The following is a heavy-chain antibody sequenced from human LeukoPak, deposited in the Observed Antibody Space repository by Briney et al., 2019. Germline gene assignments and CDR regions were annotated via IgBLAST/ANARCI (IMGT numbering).Heavy chain of an antibody. D-gene: IGHD3-22*01. CDR3: AKDLGTPYYYDSSGYYYGETPLDY. CDR1: GYTFTGYY. Sequence: ASVKVSCKASGYTFTGYYMHWVRQAPGQGLEWMGWINPNSGGTNYAQKFQGRVTMTRDTSISTAYMELSRLRSDDTAVYYCAKDLGTPYYYDSSGYYYGETPLDYWGQGTLVTVSS. J-gene: IGHJ4*02. CDR2: INPNSGGT. V-gene: IGHV1-2*02.